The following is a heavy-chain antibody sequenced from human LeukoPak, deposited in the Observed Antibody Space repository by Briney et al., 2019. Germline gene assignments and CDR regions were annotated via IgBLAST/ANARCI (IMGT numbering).Heavy chain of an antibody. J-gene: IGHJ4*02. D-gene: IGHD3-10*01. CDR1: GFPFDDYG. CDR2: INWNGVRT. CDR3: ARDRGFGELPDY. V-gene: IGHV3-20*01. Sequence: GGSLRLSCAASGFPFDDYGMSWVRQAPGKGVEGVSGINWNGVRTGYADSVKGRFTISRDNAKNSLYLQMNSLRAEDTALYHCARDRGFGELPDYWGQGTLVTVSS.